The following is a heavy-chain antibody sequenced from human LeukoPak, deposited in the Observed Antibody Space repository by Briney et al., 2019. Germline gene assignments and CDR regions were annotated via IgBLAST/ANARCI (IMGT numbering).Heavy chain of an antibody. D-gene: IGHD3-22*01. CDR2: IKSKTDGGTT. CDR3: ASNNDDSSGYDY. Sequence: GGSLRLSCAASGFTFSNAWMSWVRQAPGKGLEWVGRIKSKTDGGTTDYAAPVKGRFTISRDNSKNTLYLQMNSLRVEDTAVYYCASNNDDSSGYDYWGQGTLVTVSS. CDR1: GFTFSNAW. V-gene: IGHV3-15*01. J-gene: IGHJ4*02.